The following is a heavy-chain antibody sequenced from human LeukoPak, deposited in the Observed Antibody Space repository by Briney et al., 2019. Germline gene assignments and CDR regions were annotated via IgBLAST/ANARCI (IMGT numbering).Heavy chain of an antibody. CDR2: ISSSSSTI. J-gene: IGHJ4*02. CDR1: GFTFSSYS. Sequence: GGSLRLSCAASGFTFSSYSMNWDRQAPGKGLEWVSYISSSSSTIYYADSVKGRFTISRDNAKNSLYLQMNSLRAEDTAVYYCASAYDYVWGSYRSFDYWGQGTLVTVSS. CDR3: ASAYDYVWGSYRSFDY. V-gene: IGHV3-48*01. D-gene: IGHD3-16*02.